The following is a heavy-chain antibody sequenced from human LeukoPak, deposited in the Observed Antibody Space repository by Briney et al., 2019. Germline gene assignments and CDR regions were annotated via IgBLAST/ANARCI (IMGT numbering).Heavy chain of an antibody. J-gene: IGHJ4*02. V-gene: IGHV1-46*01. CDR1: GYTFTRYY. CDR3: AREAPELVSFDY. CDR2: INPSGGST. Sequence: GASVKVSCEASGYTFTRYYMHCVRQAPGQGLEWMGVINPSGGSTSYAQKFQDRVNMTRDMSTSTVYMEVSRLRSEDTAVYYCAREAPELVSFDYWGQGALVTDSS. D-gene: IGHD1-14*01.